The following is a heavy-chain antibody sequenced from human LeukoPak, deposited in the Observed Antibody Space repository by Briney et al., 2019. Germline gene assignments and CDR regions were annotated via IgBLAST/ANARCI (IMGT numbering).Heavy chain of an antibody. CDR3: ARDYYYDSSGYPDY. V-gene: IGHV1-18*01. J-gene: IGHJ4*02. CDR2: ISAYNGNT. Sequence: ASVKVSCKTSGYTFDSYGFSWVRQAPGQVFEWMGWISAYNGNTNYAQKFQGRVTMTTDKSTGTAYMELRSLTSDDTAVYYCARDYYYDSSGYPDYWGQGTLVTVSS. CDR1: GYTFDSYG. D-gene: IGHD3-22*01.